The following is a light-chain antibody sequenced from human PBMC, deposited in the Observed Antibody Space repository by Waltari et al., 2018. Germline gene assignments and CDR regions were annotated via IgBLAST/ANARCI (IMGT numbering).Light chain of an antibody. J-gene: IGKJ2*01. CDR2: AAS. CDR1: QTVTNY. V-gene: IGKV1-39*01. Sequence: DIQMTQSPSSLSASVGGRVTITCRASQTVTNYLNWYQQKPGKAPKLLIYAASTVQSGVPSRFSGSGSGTDFTLTISSLQLEDFVTYYCQQSYTAPYTFGQGTDLEIK. CDR3: QQSYTAPYT.